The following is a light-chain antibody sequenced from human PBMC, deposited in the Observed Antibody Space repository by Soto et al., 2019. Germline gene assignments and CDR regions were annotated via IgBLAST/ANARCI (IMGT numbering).Light chain of an antibody. V-gene: IGKV1-39*01. CDR3: QQTYTTPLT. Sequence: DIQMTQSPSSLSASVGDRITITCRASQTIIRFLNWYQQRPGEAPKLLIFAASTLESGVPSRFSGSGSGTDFTLNISGLEPEDFATYYCQQTYTTPLTFGGGTKVDIK. CDR1: QTIIRF. J-gene: IGKJ4*01. CDR2: AAS.